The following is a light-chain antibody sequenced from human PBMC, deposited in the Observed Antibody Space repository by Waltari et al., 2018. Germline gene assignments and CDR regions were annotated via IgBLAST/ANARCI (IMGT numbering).Light chain of an antibody. CDR3: SSYTTTNTVV. CDR1: TTDIGAYDC. Sequence: SALTQPASVSGSPGQSITISCTGSTTDIGAYDCLAWYQQHPGKAPQLMVFDVTHRPSGISNRFSGSKSGDTASLTISGLQAEDEAYYYCSSYTTTNTVVFGTGTNVTVV. V-gene: IGLV2-14*01. CDR2: DVT. J-gene: IGLJ1*01.